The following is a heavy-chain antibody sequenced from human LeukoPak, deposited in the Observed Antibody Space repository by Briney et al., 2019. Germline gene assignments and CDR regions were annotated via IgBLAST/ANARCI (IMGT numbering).Heavy chain of an antibody. CDR3: AREACSGGSCFFDY. Sequence: GGSLRLSCVASGFTFSSYAIHWVRQAPGKGLERVAVISYDGSNKYYADSVKGRFTISRDNSKNTLYLQMNSLRAEDTAVYYCAREACSGGSCFFDYWGQGTLVTVSS. J-gene: IGHJ4*02. CDR2: ISYDGSNK. CDR1: GFTFSSYA. D-gene: IGHD2-15*01. V-gene: IGHV3-30*04.